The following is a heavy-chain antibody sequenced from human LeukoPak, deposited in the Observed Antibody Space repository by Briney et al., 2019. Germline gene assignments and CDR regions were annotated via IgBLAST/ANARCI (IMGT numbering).Heavy chain of an antibody. Sequence: QAGGSLRLSCAASGFTFSSYAMSWVRQAPGKGLEWVSAISGSGGSTYYADSVKGRFTISRDNSKNTLYLRMNSLRAEDTAVYYCAKDLSRGATTGSLGYWGQGTLVTVSS. CDR2: ISGSGGST. J-gene: IGHJ4*02. D-gene: IGHD1-26*01. CDR1: GFTFSSYA. CDR3: AKDLSRGATTGSLGY. V-gene: IGHV3-23*01.